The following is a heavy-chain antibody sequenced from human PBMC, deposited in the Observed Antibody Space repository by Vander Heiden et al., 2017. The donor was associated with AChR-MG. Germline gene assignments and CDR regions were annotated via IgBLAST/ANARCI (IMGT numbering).Heavy chain of an antibody. J-gene: IGHJ3*02. CDR2: ISYSGTT. Sequence: QLQLQESGPGLVTPSETLSLTCTVAGGSISSSSYYRGWIRQPPGGGLEWIGSISYSGTTYYNPSLKSRVTISVDTSKNQFSLKLSSVTAADTAVYYCARRGAAAGTSKGAFDIWGQETMVTVSS. V-gene: IGHV4-39*01. CDR1: GGSISSSSYY. D-gene: IGHD6-13*01. CDR3: ARRGAAAGTSKGAFDI.